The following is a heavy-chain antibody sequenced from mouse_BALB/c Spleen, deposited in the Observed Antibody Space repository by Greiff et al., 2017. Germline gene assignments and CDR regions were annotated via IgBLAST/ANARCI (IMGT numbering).Heavy chain of an antibody. CDR2: IDPYNGGT. V-gene: IGHV1S135*01. CDR3: ARGGNFLYYYAMDY. J-gene: IGHJ4*01. D-gene: IGHD2-1*01. Sequence: EVQLVESGPELVKPGASVKVSCKASGYAFTSYNMYWVKQSHGKSLEWIGYIDPYNGGTSYNQKFKGKATLTVDKSSSTAYMHLNSLTSEDSAVYYCARGGNFLYYYAMDYWGQGTSVTVSS. CDR1: GYAFTSYN.